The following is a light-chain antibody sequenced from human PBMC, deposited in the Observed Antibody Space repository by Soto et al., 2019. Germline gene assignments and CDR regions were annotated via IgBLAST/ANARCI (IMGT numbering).Light chain of an antibody. CDR3: LQYNDLYT. Sequence: EIVMTQSPATLSVSPGERATLSCRASQSVTSNLAWYQQKHGQSPRLLIYGASTRASGVPARFRGSGSGTEFTLTISSLQSDDFAVYYFLQYNDLYTFGQGTKLEIK. CDR2: GAS. J-gene: IGKJ2*01. V-gene: IGKV3-15*01. CDR1: QSVTSN.